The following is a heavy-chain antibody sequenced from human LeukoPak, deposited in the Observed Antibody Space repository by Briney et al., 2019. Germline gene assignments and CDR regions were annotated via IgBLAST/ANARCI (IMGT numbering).Heavy chain of an antibody. CDR1: GFTFSSYA. Sequence: PGGSLRLSCAASGFTFSSYAMHWVRQAPGKGLEWVAVISYDGSNKYYADSVKGRFTIPRDNSKNTLYLQMNSLRAEDTAVYYCARPSTVVHFEDAFDIWGQGTMVTVSS. D-gene: IGHD4-23*01. CDR3: ARPSTVVHFEDAFDI. V-gene: IGHV3-30-3*01. J-gene: IGHJ3*02. CDR2: ISYDGSNK.